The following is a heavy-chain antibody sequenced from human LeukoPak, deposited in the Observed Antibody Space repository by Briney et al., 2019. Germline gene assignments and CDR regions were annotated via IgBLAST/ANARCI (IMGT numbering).Heavy chain of an antibody. V-gene: IGHV3-23*01. CDR2: ISSSGRNT. CDR3: ARDRFLDFNGMDV. CDR1: AFTFSSFA. J-gene: IGHJ6*02. D-gene: IGHD3/OR15-3a*01. Sequence: GGSLRLSCAASAFTFSSFAMSWVRQAPGKGLEWVSTISSSGRNTYYADSAKGRFTISRDNSKNTLYLQMNSLRAEDTAVYYCARDRFLDFNGMDVWGQGTTVTVSS.